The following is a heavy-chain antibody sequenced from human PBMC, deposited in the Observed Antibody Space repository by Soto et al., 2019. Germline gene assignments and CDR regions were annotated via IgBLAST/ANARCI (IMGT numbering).Heavy chain of an antibody. CDR1: GGSISSYY. CDR2: IYYSGST. V-gene: IGHV4-59*01. D-gene: IGHD6-19*01. Sequence: SETLSLTCTVSGGSISSYYWSWIRQPPGKGLEWIGYIYYSGSTNYNPSLKSRVTISVDTSKNQFSLKLSSVTAADTAVYYCARTRAGTGGYYYYGMDVWGQGTTVTVSS. J-gene: IGHJ6*02. CDR3: ARTRAGTGGYYYYGMDV.